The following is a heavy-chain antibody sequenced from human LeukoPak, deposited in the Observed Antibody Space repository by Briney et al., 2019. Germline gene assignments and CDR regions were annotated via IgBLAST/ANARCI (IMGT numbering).Heavy chain of an antibody. J-gene: IGHJ6*03. CDR2: INPNSGGT. V-gene: IGHV1-2*02. CDR3: ARNEGRDFWSGLPMYYYYMDV. D-gene: IGHD3-3*01. CDR1: GYTFTGYY. Sequence: ASVKVSCKASGYTFTGYYMHWVRQAPGQGLEWMGWINPNSGGTNYAQKFQGRVTMTRDTSISTAYMELSRLRSDDTAVYYCARNEGRDFWSGLPMYYYYMDVWGKGTTVTVSS.